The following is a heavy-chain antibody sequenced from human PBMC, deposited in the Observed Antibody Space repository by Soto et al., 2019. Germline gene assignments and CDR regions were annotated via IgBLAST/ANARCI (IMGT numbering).Heavy chain of an antibody. CDR1: GFVFTNFW. Sequence: PGGSLRLSCEASGFVFTNFWMHWVRHVPGKGLVWVARIETSGHSTNYAESVKGRFTISRDNAKNTVSLQMNSLRVEDTGVYYCAKDSWYFDLWSQGSQVTVSS. D-gene: IGHD6-13*01. J-gene: IGHJ4*02. CDR2: IETSGHST. V-gene: IGHV3-74*01. CDR3: AKDSWYFDL.